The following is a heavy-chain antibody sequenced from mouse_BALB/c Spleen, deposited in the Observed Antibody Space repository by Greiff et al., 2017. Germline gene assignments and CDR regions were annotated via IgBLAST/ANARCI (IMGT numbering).Heavy chain of an antibody. V-gene: IGHV3-6*02. CDR1: GYSITSGYS. Sequence: EVKLMESGPGLVKPSQSLSLTCSVTGYSITSGYSWNWIRQFPGNKLEWMGYISYDGSNNYNPSLKNRISITRDTSKNQFFLKLNSVTTENTATYDCACHYYDFDYWGQGTTLTVSS. CDR2: ISYDGSN. D-gene: IGHD1-2*01. J-gene: IGHJ2*01. CDR3: ACHYYDFDY.